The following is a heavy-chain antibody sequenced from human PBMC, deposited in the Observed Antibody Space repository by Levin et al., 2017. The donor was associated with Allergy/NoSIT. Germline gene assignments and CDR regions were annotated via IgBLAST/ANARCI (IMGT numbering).Heavy chain of an antibody. D-gene: IGHD3-22*01. CDR1: GFIFSSYA. CDR2: ITSGGGT. Sequence: GESLKISCAASGFIFSSYAMSWVRQAPEKGLEWVSVITSGGGTYYADSVKGRFTISRDNSKSTLYLQMNSLRAEDTAVYYCEKDPVYDASGYYTSTPAYYSDYWGQGTLVTVSS. V-gene: IGHV3-23*01. CDR3: EKDPVYDASGYYTSTPAYYSDY. J-gene: IGHJ4*02.